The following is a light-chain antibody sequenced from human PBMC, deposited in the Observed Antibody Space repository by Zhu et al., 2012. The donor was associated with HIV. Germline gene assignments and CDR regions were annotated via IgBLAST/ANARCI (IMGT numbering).Light chain of an antibody. V-gene: IGKV1-NL1*01. CDR2: AAS. CDR1: QGISNS. Sequence: DIQMTQSPSSLSTSVGDRITITCRASQGISNSLAWHQQKPGKAPKLLLYAASRLESGVPFRFSGSGSGTDYTLTISSLQPEDFATYYCQQYYSTTLTFGGGTKVEIK. J-gene: IGKJ4*01. CDR3: QQYYSTTLT.